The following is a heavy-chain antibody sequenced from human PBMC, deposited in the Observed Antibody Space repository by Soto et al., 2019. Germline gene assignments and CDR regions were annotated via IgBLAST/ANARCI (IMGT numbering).Heavy chain of an antibody. CDR1: GFSFRGHW. Sequence: EVQLVESGGDLVQPGGSLRLSCAASGFSFRGHWMHWVRQVPGKGLEWVSRINTDGGKSAYADSVKGRFTISRDNAKNTRYLQMNGLRAEDTAGYCCAREAGYCSSTSCYRRAFDTWGQGTTVTVSS. J-gene: IGHJ3*02. CDR2: INTDGGKS. D-gene: IGHD2-2*01. CDR3: AREAGYCSSTSCYRRAFDT. V-gene: IGHV3-74*03.